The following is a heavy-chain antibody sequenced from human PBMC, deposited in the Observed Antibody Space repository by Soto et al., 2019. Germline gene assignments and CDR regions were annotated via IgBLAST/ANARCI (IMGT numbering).Heavy chain of an antibody. CDR2: ISYEGSKK. Sequence: QVQLVESGGGVVQPGRSLRLSCAASGFSFSSYELHWVRQAPGEGLEWVALISYEGSKKYQADSVKGRFTISRDNYQKTLYLHMNRLRAEDTAEYYCARGLVRGVFYYGLDVWGHGTTVTVSS. V-gene: IGHV3-30-3*01. CDR3: ARGLVRGVFYYGLDV. D-gene: IGHD3-10*01. J-gene: IGHJ6*02. CDR1: GFSFSSYE.